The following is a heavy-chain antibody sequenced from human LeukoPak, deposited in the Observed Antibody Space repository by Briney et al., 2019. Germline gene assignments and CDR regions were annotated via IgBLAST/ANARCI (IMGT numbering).Heavy chain of an antibody. V-gene: IGHV4-34*01. CDR3: ARGGDPSRINYFDY. CDR2: INHSGST. J-gene: IGHJ4*02. CDR1: GGSFCGYY. Sequence: SETLSLTCAVYGGSFCGYYWSWIRQPPGKGLEWIGEINHSGSTNYNPSLKSRVTISVDTSKNQFSLKLSSVTAADTAVYYCARGGDPSRINYFDYWGQGTLVTVSS. D-gene: IGHD3-10*01.